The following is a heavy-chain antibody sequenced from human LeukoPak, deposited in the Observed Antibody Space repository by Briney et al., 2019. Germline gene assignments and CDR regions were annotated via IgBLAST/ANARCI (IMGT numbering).Heavy chain of an antibody. CDR3: ASSRYDSSRGY. Sequence: GGSLRLSCAASGFTFSSYSMSWVRQAPGKGLEWVSSISSRSSYIYYADSVKGRFTISRDNAKNSLYLQMNSLRAEYTAVYYCASSRYDSSRGYGGQGTLGTVSS. D-gene: IGHD3-22*01. CDR2: ISSRSSYI. V-gene: IGHV3-21*01. J-gene: IGHJ4*02. CDR1: GFTFSSYS.